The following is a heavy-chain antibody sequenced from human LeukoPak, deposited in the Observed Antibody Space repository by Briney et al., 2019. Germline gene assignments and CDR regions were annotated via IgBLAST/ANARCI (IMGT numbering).Heavy chain of an antibody. J-gene: IGHJ6*02. CDR3: ASSAKWVNYYYGMDV. V-gene: IGHV3-7*01. Sequence: PGGSLRLSCAASGFTFSSYWMSWVRQAPGKGLEWVANIKQDGSEKYYVDSVKGRFTISRDNAKNSLYLQMNSLRAEDTAVYYCASSAKWVNYYYGMDVWDQGTTVTVSS. D-gene: IGHD2-8*01. CDR2: IKQDGSEK. CDR1: GFTFSSYW.